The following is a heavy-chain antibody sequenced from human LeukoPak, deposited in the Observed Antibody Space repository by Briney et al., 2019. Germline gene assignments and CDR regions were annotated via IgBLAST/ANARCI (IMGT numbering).Heavy chain of an antibody. Sequence: PGGSLRFSCAASGFTLSSFWMHWVRQAPGKGLEWVSRISSDGSSTNYADSVKGRFTISRDNAKNSLYLQMNSLRAEDTAVYYCARDLRIAVADPLKMYYYYYMDVWGKGTTVTVSS. V-gene: IGHV3-74*01. J-gene: IGHJ6*03. CDR1: GFTLSSFW. CDR3: ARDLRIAVADPLKMYYYYYMDV. D-gene: IGHD6-19*01. CDR2: ISSDGSST.